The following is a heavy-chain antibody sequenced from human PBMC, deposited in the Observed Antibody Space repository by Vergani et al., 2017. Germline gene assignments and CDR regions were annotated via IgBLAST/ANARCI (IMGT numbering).Heavy chain of an antibody. CDR1: GGSISSGSYY. Sequence: QVQLQESGPGLVKPSQTLSLTCTVSGGSISSGSYYWSWIRQPAGKGLEWIGRIYTSGSTNYNPSLKSRVTISVDTSKNQFSLKLSSVTAADTAVYYCARVRGYSGYVNYWGQGTLVTVSS. J-gene: IGHJ4*02. CDR2: IYTSGST. V-gene: IGHV4-61*02. CDR3: ARVRGYSGYVNY. D-gene: IGHD5-12*01.